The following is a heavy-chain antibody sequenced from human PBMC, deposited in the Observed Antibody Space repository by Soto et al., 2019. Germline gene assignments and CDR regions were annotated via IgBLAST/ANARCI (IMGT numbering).Heavy chain of an antibody. CDR2: INSDGSST. D-gene: IGHD1-26*01. CDR3: ATQTGSYFDC. CDR1: GFTFGSYW. V-gene: IGHV3-74*01. Sequence: GGSLRLSCAASGFTFGSYWMHWFRQAPGKGLVWVSRINSDGSSTSYADSVKGRFTISRDNAKNTLYLQMNGLRAGDTAVYYCATQTGSYFDCWGQGTLVTVSS. J-gene: IGHJ4*02.